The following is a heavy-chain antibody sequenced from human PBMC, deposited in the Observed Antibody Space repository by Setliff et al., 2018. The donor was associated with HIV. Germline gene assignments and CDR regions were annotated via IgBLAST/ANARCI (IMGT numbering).Heavy chain of an antibody. CDR1: GYSISSGYY. CDR2: IYYSGST. Sequence: SETLSLTCSVSGYSISSGYYWGWIRQPPGKGLEWIGYIYYSGSTYYNPSLKSRVTISVDTSKNQFSLKVSSVTAADTAVYYCARFTSGWYGQYWGQGTLVTVSS. V-gene: IGHV4-38-2*02. J-gene: IGHJ4*02. D-gene: IGHD6-19*01. CDR3: ARFTSGWYGQY.